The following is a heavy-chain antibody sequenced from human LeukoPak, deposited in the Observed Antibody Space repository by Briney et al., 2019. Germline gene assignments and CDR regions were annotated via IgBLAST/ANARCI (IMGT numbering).Heavy chain of an antibody. D-gene: IGHD3-22*01. V-gene: IGHV4-59*01. CDR1: GGSISSYY. J-gene: IGHJ2*01. CDR2: IYNSGRT. Sequence: SETLSLTCTVSGGSISSYYWSWIRQPPGKGLEGMGYIYNSGRTNYNPSLKSRVTISVDTSTNQFSLKLSSVPAADTAVYYCARRGPYDSSGQWYFDLWGRGPLVTVSS. CDR3: ARRGPYDSSGQWYFDL.